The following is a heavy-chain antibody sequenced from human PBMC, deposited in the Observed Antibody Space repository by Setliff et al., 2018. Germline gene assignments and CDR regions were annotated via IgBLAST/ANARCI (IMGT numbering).Heavy chain of an antibody. V-gene: IGHV4-4*07. CDR2: IYIDGSA. Sequence: KTSETLSLTCTVSGGSISSYYWSWIRQPAGKGLEWIGHIYIDGSANYNPSLKSRVTMSIDTSKNQFSLKLNSVTAADMAVYYCAREQWLDPPGYYYTDVWAKGTTVTVSS. CDR3: AREQWLDPPGYYYTDV. J-gene: IGHJ6*03. CDR1: GGSISSYY. D-gene: IGHD6-19*01.